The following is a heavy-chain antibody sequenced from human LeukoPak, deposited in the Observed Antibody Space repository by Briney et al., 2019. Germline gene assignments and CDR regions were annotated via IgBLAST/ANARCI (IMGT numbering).Heavy chain of an antibody. CDR2: ISSSSYI. CDR1: GFTFSSYS. D-gene: IGHD3-10*01. Sequence: PGGSLRLSCAASGFTFSSYSMNWVRQAPGKGLEWVSSISSSSYIYYADSVKGRFTISRDNAKSSLYLQMNSLRAEDTAVYYCARLRIWFGEAYYYYMDVWGKGTTVTVSS. V-gene: IGHV3-21*01. J-gene: IGHJ6*03. CDR3: ARLRIWFGEAYYYYMDV.